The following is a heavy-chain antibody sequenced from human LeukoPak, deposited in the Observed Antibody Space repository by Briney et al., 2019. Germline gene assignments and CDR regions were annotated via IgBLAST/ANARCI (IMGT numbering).Heavy chain of an antibody. Sequence: SETPSLPCTVSGGSLSSYYRSWIRPPARKGLEWVGRIYTSGSTNYNPSLKSRVTMSVDTSKNQFSLKLSSVTAADTAVYYCARGLGYDSLNGGYYFDYWGQGTLVTVSS. V-gene: IGHV4-4*07. CDR2: IYTSGST. D-gene: IGHD3-22*01. CDR3: ARGLGYDSLNGGYYFDY. J-gene: IGHJ4*02. CDR1: GGSLSSYY.